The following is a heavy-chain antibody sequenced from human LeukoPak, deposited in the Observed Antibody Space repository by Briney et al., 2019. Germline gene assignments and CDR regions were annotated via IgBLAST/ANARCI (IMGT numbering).Heavy chain of an antibody. CDR3: ARRVVVVAATRGALDI. V-gene: IGHV5-51*01. D-gene: IGHD2-15*01. J-gene: IGHJ3*02. CDR1: GYSFTNYW. Sequence: GEPLKISCKGSGYSFTNYWIGWVRQMPGKGLEWMGIIYPGDSDTRYSPSFQGQVTISVDKSISTAYLQWSSLKASDTAIYYCARRVVVVAATRGALDIWGQGTMVTISS. CDR2: IYPGDSDT.